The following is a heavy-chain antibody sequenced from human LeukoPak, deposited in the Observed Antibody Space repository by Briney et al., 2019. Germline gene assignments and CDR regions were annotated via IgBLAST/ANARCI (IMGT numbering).Heavy chain of an antibody. CDR1: GFTFSSYW. CDR2: IKQDGSEK. D-gene: IGHD3-16*02. J-gene: IGHJ3*02. V-gene: IGHV3-7*05. Sequence: AGGSLRLSCAASGFTFSSYWMSWVRQVPGKGLEWVANIKQDGSEKYYVDSVKGRFTISRDNAKNSLYLQMNSLRAEETAVYYCARDGMGVIKAFDIWGQGTMVTVSS. CDR3: ARDGMGVIKAFDI.